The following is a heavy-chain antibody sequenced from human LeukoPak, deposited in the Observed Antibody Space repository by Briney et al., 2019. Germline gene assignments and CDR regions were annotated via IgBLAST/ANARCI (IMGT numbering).Heavy chain of an antibody. CDR1: GGSISTYY. Sequence: PSETLSLTCTVSGGSISTYYWNWIRQPPGKGLEWIGYIYYSGRTNYNPSLKSRVTISVDTSENQFSLKLTSVTAADTAVYYCARDPPGHVAFDIWGQGTMVTVSS. CDR2: IYYSGRT. V-gene: IGHV4-59*01. J-gene: IGHJ3*02. CDR3: ARDPPGHVAFDI.